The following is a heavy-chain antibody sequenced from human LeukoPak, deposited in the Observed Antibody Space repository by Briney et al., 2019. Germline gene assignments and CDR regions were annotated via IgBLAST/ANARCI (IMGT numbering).Heavy chain of an antibody. CDR3: ARLSGTYSRGGDH. CDR1: GFTFSDFH. D-gene: IGHD1-26*01. CDR2: ISGSGYAI. Sequence: GGPLRLSCTASGFTFSDFHMSWIRQAPGKGLEWVSHISGSGYAIHHPGSVKGRFTISMDNAKNSLYLQMNSLRVEDSAVYYCARLSGTYSRGGDHWGQGTLVTVSS. J-gene: IGHJ4*02. V-gene: IGHV3-11*01.